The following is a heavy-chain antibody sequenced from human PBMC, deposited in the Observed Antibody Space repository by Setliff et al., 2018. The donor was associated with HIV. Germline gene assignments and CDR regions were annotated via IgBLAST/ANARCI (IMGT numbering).Heavy chain of an antibody. D-gene: IGHD4-17*01. CDR2: IIPIFGTA. CDR3: ARDQGLTVTHSDDAFDI. J-gene: IGHJ3*02. V-gene: IGHV1-69*13. Sequence: GASVKVSCKASGGTFSSYAISWVRQAPGQGLEWMGGIIPIFGTANYAQKFQGRVTITADESTSTAYMELSSLRSEDTAVYYCARDQGLTVTHSDDAFDIWGQGTMVTVS. CDR1: GGTFSSYA.